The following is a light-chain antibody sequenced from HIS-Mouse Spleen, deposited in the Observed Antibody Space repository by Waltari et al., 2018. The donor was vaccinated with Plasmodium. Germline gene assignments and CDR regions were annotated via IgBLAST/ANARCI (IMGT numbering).Light chain of an antibody. CDR3: CSYAGSYTYV. Sequence: QSALTQPRSVFGSPGQSVTNSCTGTSSDVGGYNYVSWYQQHPGKAPKLMIYDVSKRPSGVPDRFSGSKSGNTASLTISGLQAEDEADYYCCSYAGSYTYVFGTGTKVTVL. V-gene: IGLV2-11*01. J-gene: IGLJ1*01. CDR1: SSDVGGYNY. CDR2: DVS.